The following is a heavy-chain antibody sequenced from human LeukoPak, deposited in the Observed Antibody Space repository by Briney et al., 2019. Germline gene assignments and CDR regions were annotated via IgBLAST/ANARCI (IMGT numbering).Heavy chain of an antibody. D-gene: IGHD6-6*01. CDR3: ASHRYSSSELDDAFDI. CDR1: GGSISSGGYY. V-gene: IGHV4-31*03. CDR2: IYYSGST. J-gene: IGHJ3*02. Sequence: SQTLSLTCTVSGGSISSGGYYWSWIRQHPGKGLEWIGYIYYSGSTNYNPSLKSRVTISVDTSKNQFSLKLSSVTAADTAVYYCASHRYSSSELDDAFDIWGQGTMVTVSS.